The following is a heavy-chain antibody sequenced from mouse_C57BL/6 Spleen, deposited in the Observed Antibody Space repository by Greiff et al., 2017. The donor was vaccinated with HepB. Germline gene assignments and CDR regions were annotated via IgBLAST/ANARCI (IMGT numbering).Heavy chain of an antibody. D-gene: IGHD2-1*01. J-gene: IGHJ2*01. CDR2: ISSGGDYI. CDR1: GFTFSSYA. V-gene: IGHV5-9-1*02. CDR3: TRGSIYYGNSYYFDY. Sequence: EVKLMESGEGLVKPGGSLKLSCAASGFTFSSYAMSWVRQTPEKRLEWVAYISSGGDYIYYADTVKGRFTISRDNARNTLYLQMSSLKSEDTAMYYCTRGSIYYGNSYYFDYWGQGTTLTVSS.